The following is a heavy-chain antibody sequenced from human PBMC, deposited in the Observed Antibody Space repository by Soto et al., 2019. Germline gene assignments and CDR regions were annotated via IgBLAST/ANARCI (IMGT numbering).Heavy chain of an antibody. CDR3: ASRGYSYGNDAFDI. V-gene: IGHV1-18*04. D-gene: IGHD5-18*01. CDR1: GYTFTSYG. Sequence: SLEVSCKASGYTFTSYGISWVRQAPGQGLEWMGWISAYNGNTNYAQKLQGRVTMTTDTSTSTAYMELRSLRSDDTAVYYCASRGYSYGNDAFDIWGQGTMVNVS. J-gene: IGHJ3*02. CDR2: ISAYNGNT.